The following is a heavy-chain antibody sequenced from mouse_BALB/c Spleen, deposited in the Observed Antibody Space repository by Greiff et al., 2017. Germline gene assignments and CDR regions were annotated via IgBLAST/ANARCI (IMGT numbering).Heavy chain of an antibody. Sequence: EVKLVESGGGLVKPGGSLKLSCAASGFTFSSYAMSWVRQTPEKRLEWVATISSGGSYTYYPDSVKGRFTISRDNAKNTLYLQMSSLRSEDTAMYYCARRSTMITTGDYYAMDYWGQGTSVTVSS. V-gene: IGHV5-9-3*01. CDR2: ISSGGSYT. D-gene: IGHD2-4*01. CDR3: ARRSTMITTGDYYAMDY. CDR1: GFTFSSYA. J-gene: IGHJ4*01.